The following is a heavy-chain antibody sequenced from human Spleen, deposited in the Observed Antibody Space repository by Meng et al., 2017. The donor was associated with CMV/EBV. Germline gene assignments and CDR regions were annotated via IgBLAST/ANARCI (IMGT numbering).Heavy chain of an antibody. Sequence: FSNYWMTWVRQAPGKGLEWVANIKQDGSHKSYVDSVKGRFIVSRDNAKNSLFLQMNSLRPEDTAVYYCARDSGELRFLEWLLGGPDAWGQGTLVTVSS. CDR1: FSNYW. D-gene: IGHD3-3*01. J-gene: IGHJ5*02. CDR3: ARDSGELRFLEWLLGGPDA. V-gene: IGHV3-7*01. CDR2: IKQDGSHK.